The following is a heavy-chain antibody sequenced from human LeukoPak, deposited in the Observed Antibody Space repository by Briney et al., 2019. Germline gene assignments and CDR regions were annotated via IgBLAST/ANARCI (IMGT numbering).Heavy chain of an antibody. D-gene: IGHD3-9*01. V-gene: IGHV4-34*01. Sequence: PSETLSLTCAVYGGSFSGYSWTWIRQPPGKGLEWIGEMSHSGYPNYNPSLKSRVAISVDTSKNQFSLNLTSVTAADTAVYYCARCGVLRYFDWLLTNLYFDYWGQGTLVTVSS. CDR3: ARCGVLRYFDWLLTNLYFDY. CDR2: MSHSGYP. CDR1: GGSFSGYS. J-gene: IGHJ4*02.